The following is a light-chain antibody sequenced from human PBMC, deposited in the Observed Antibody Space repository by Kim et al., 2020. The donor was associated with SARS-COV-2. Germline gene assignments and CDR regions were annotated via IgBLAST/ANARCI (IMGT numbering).Light chain of an antibody. CDR1: QSVSSY. V-gene: IGKV3-11*01. CDR3: KQRSNWPRT. CDR2: DAS. J-gene: IGKJ2*01. Sequence: EIVLTQSPATLSLSPGERATLSCRPSQSVSSYLAWYQQKPGQAPRLLIYDASNRATGIPTRFSGSGSGTDFTLTISSLEPEDFAVYYCKQRSNWPRTFGQGTKLEI.